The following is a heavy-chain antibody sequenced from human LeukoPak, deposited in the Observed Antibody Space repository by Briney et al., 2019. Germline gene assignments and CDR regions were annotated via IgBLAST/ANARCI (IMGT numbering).Heavy chain of an antibody. CDR2: ISSSGGTV. Sequence: PGGSLRLSCAVSGFTFSSYWMTWVRQAPGKGLEWVSYISSSGGTVKYADSVKGRFTISRDNAKNSLYLQMNSLRAEDTAVYYCAGDLPHWGQGTLVTVSS. CDR3: AGDLPH. V-gene: IGHV3-48*04. CDR1: GFTFSSYW. J-gene: IGHJ4*02.